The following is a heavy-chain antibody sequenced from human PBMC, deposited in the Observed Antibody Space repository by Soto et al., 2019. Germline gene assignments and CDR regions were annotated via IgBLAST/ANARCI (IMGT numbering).Heavy chain of an antibody. J-gene: IGHJ4*02. CDR3: AAACYHDSGSSPFDY. CDR1: GGSISSDGYY. Sequence: QVQLQESGPGLVKPSQTLSLTCTVSGGSISSDGYYWSWIRQHPGKGLEWIGYIYYSGSTKYNPSLKSRVTLSVDTSKNDFALHLSSVTAAETVVYYCAAACYHDSGSSPFDYWGQGTLVSVSS. CDR2: IYYSGST. D-gene: IGHD3-10*01. V-gene: IGHV4-31*03.